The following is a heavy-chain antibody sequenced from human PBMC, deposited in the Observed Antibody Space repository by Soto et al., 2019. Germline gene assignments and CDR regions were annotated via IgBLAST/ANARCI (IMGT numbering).Heavy chain of an antibody. CDR3: AGSMVRGVIVFDY. J-gene: IGHJ4*02. Sequence: SETLSLTCTVSGGSISGYYWSWIRQPPGKGLEWIGYIYYSGSTSYNPSLKSRVTMSVDTSKNQFSLRLSSVTAADTAVYYCAGSMVRGVIVFDYWGQGTLVTVSS. CDR2: IYYSGST. D-gene: IGHD3-10*01. V-gene: IGHV4-59*01. CDR1: GGSISGYY.